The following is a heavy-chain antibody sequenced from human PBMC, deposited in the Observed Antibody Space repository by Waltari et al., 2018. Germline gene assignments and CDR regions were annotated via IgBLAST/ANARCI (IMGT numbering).Heavy chain of an antibody. V-gene: IGHV4-38-2*02. D-gene: IGHD3-22*01. CDR3: AREYNHYYDSSGSDFDY. CDR2: IYHSGST. J-gene: IGHJ4*02. CDR1: GYSISSGYY. Sequence: QVQLQESGPGLVKPSETLSLTCAVSGYSISSGYYWGWIRQPPGKGLEWIGSIYHSGSTYYYPSLEGRVTISVDTSKNQFSLKLSSVTAADTAVYYCAREYNHYYDSSGSDFDYWGQGTLVTVSS.